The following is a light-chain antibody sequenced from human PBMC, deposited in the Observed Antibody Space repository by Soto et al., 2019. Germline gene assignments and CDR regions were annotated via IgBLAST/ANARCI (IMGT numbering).Light chain of an antibody. Sequence: EIVLTQSPATLSLSPGQRATFSCRASQSVSSYLAWYQQKPGQPPRLLIYDASTRATGIPARFSGSGSRTDFTLTLSSLEPEDFAVYYCQQHNNWPPSITFGQGTRLEIK. V-gene: IGKV3-11*01. CDR3: QQHNNWPPSIT. CDR2: DAS. J-gene: IGKJ5*01. CDR1: QSVSSY.